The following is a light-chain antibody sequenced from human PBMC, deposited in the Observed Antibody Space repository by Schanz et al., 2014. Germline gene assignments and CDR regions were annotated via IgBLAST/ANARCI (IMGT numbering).Light chain of an antibody. CDR1: SSNIGSNT. V-gene: IGLV1-44*01. Sequence: QSVLTQPPSASGTPGQRVTISCSGSSSNIGSNTVNWYQQLPGTAPKLLIYSNNQRPSGVPDRFSGSKSGTSASLAISGLQCEDEADYYCAAWDDSLGGWVFGGGTKLTVL. J-gene: IGLJ3*02. CDR2: SNN. CDR3: AAWDDSLGGWV.